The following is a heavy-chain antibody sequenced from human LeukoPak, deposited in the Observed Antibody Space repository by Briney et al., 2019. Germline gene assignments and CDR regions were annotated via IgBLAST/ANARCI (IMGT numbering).Heavy chain of an antibody. CDR2: ISGDGGSE. D-gene: IGHD7-27*01. J-gene: IGHJ3*01. V-gene: IGHV3-43*02. CDR3: AREDDDWGPNTFDL. CDR1: GFNFDEYA. Sequence: GGSLRLSCAASGFNFDEYAMHWVRLIPGKGLEWVSLISGDGGSEYYGDSVEGRFTISRDNAKNSVSLQMDSLRSDDTAVYYCAREDDDWGPNTFDLWGPGTMVTVS.